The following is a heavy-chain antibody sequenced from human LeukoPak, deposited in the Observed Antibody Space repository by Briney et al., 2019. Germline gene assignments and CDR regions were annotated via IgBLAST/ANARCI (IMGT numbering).Heavy chain of an antibody. CDR3: TRGAGWLIDY. V-gene: IGHV4-59*01. CDR1: DDSISDYY. CDR2: FHNSGTS. D-gene: IGHD3-16*01. J-gene: IGHJ4*02. Sequence: SETLSLTCTVSDDSISDYYRGWIRQPPGKGLEWIGYFHNSGTSTYNPSLKSRVTISAGTSKNQFSLKLNSLTTADTAVYYCTRGAGWLIDYWGQGILVTVSS.